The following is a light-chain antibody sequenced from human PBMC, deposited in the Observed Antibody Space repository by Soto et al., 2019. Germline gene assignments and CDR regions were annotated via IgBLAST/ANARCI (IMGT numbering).Light chain of an antibody. V-gene: IGKV1-39*01. J-gene: IGKJ1*01. CDR1: QSISNS. Sequence: DIQMTQSPSSLSASVGDRITITCRASQSISNSLHWYQQKPGKAPKLLIYPVSTLQSGVPSRFSASGSGTYFTLTIPSLQPEDFATYYSQQSYSSPRTFGPGTKVNI. CDR2: PVS. CDR3: QQSYSSPRT.